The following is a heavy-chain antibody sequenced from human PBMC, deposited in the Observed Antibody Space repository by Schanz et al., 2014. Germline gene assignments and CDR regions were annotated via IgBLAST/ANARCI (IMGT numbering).Heavy chain of an antibody. V-gene: IGHV3-30*18. J-gene: IGHJ4*02. CDR1: GITFSGYG. D-gene: IGHD5-12*01. CDR3: AKEKEEVATDGSFFDY. CDR2: ISSDGRNT. Sequence: QVQLVESGGGVVQPGRSLRLSCAASGITFSGYGLHWVRQAPGKGLEWVGFISSDGRNTGYAHSVKGRFTISRDNSKNTVNLQMNSLRAEDTAVYYCAKEKEEVATDGSFFDYWGQGTLVTVSS.